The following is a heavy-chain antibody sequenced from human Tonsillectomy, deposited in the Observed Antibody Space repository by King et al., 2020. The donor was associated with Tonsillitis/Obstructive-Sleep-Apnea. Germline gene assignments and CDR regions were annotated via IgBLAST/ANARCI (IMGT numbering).Heavy chain of an antibody. D-gene: IGHD3-9*01. CDR3: ARYYDILTGYSY. CDR1: GDSVSSGSYY. V-gene: IGHV4-61*01. CDR2: IYYSGST. J-gene: IGHJ4*02. Sequence: QLQESGSGLVKPSETLSLTCTVSGDSVSSGSYYWSWIRQPPGKGLEWIGYIYYSGSTNYNPSLKSRVTISVDTSKNQFSLKLRSVTAADTAVYYCARYYDILTGYSYWGQGSLVTVSS.